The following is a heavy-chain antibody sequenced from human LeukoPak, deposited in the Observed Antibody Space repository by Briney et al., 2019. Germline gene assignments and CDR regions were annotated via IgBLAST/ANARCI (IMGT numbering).Heavy chain of an antibody. D-gene: IGHD3-3*01. CDR1: GYTFTSYG. CDR2: ISAYNGNT. V-gene: IGHV1-18*01. J-gene: IGHJ4*02. Sequence: ASVKVSCKASGYTFTSYGISWVRQAPGQGLEWMGWISAYNGNTNYARKLQGRDTMTTDTSTSTAYMELRSLRSDDTAVYYCARVSDFWSGYYLDYWGQGTLVTVSS. CDR3: ARVSDFWSGYYLDY.